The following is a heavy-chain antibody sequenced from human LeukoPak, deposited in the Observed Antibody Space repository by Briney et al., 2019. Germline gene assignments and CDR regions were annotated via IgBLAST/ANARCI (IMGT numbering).Heavy chain of an antibody. CDR1: GFTFSRYA. D-gene: IGHD5-18*01. Sequence: GGSLRLSCAASGFTFSRYAMTWVRQGPGKGLEWVSAISGSGGSTYYADSVKGRFTISRDNSKNTLCLQMNSLRAEDTAVYYCAKGVAQLWLDSWGQGTLVTVSS. V-gene: IGHV3-23*01. CDR3: AKGVAQLWLDS. J-gene: IGHJ5*01. CDR2: ISGSGGST.